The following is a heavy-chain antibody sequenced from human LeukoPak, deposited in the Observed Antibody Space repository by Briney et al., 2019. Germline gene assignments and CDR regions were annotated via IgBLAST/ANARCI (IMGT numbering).Heavy chain of an antibody. D-gene: IGHD6-13*01. CDR2: FDPEDGET. J-gene: IGHJ1*01. Sequence: ASVKVSCKASGYTFTSHGISWVRQAPGKGLEWMGGFDPEDGETIYAQKFQGRVTMTEDTSTDTAYMELSSLRSEDTAVYYCATDRIAAAREAEYFQHWGQGTLVTVSS. CDR1: GYTFTSHG. V-gene: IGHV1-24*01. CDR3: ATDRIAAAREAEYFQH.